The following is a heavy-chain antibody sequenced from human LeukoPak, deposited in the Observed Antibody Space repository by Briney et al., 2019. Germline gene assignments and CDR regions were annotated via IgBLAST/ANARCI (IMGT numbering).Heavy chain of an antibody. CDR1: GFSFGSSW. CDR3: AKDRDSNWYPYFES. CDR2: IKPDGGEK. V-gene: IGHV3-7*03. D-gene: IGHD3-9*01. Sequence: GGSLRLSCVVSGFSFGSSWMSWVRQAPGKGLEWVTHIKPDGGEKYYVDSVKGRFTISRDNSRDSLHLDMNSLRTEDTAVYYCAKDRDSNWYPYFESWGQGTLITVSS. J-gene: IGHJ4*02.